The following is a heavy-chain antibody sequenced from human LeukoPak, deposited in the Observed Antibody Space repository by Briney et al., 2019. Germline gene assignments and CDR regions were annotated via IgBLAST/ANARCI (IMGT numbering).Heavy chain of an antibody. CDR1: GDSFSSNSAA. D-gene: IGHD3-3*01. CDR2: TYYRSKWYN. J-gene: IGHJ6*03. CDR3: AREDLEWLVNPKYYYYYYMDV. V-gene: IGHV6-1*01. Sequence: SQTLSLTCAISGDSFSSNSAAWNWIRQSPSRGLEWLGRTYYRSKWYNDYAVSVKSRITINPDTSKNQFSLQLNSVTPEDTAVYYCAREDLEWLVNPKYYYYYYMDVWGKGTTVTVSS.